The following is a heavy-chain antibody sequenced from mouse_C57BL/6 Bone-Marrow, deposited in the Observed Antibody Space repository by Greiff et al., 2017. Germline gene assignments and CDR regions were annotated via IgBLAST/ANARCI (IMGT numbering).Heavy chain of an antibody. D-gene: IGHD4-1*01. CDR1: GYTFTSYG. CDR2: IYPRSGNT. CDR3: ARLHLLNWDEVDY. Sequence: QVTLKESGAELARPGASVKLSCRASGYTFTSYGISWVKQRTGQGLEWIGEIYPRSGNTYYKETFKGKATLTADKSSSTAYMELRSLTSEDSAVYFCARLHLLNWDEVDYWGQGTTLTVSS. V-gene: IGHV1-81*01. J-gene: IGHJ2*01.